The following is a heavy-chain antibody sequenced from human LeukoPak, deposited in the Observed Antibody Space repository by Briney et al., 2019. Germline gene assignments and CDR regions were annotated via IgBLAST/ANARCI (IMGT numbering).Heavy chain of an antibody. CDR2: IKQDGSEK. J-gene: IGHJ4*02. V-gene: IGHV3-7*01. CDR1: GFTFSRYW. CDR3: AREWDSGWGGTYFDN. D-gene: IGHD1-26*01. Sequence: GGSLRLSCAASGFTFSRYWMTWVRQAPGQGLEWVANIKQDGSEKFYADSLKGRLIISRDNAKRSLYLQVNSLTVEDTAVYYCAREWDSGWGGTYFDNWGQGTLVTVSS.